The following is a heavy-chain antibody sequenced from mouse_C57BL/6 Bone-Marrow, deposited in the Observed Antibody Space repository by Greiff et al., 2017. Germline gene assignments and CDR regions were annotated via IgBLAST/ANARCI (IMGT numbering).Heavy chain of an antibody. D-gene: IGHD1-1*01. CDR2: IDPENGDT. CDR1: GFNIKDDY. CDR3: TTWGTTVVAPFDY. J-gene: IGHJ2*01. Sequence: VQLKESGAELVRPGASVKLSCTASGFNIKDDYMHWVKQRPEQGLEWIGWIDPENGDTEYASKFQGKATITADTSSNTAYLQLSSLTSEDTAVYYCTTWGTTVVAPFDYWGQGTTLTVSS. V-gene: IGHV14-4*01.